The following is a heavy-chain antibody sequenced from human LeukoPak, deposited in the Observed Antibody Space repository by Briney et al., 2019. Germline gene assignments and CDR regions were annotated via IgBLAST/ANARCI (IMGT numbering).Heavy chain of an antibody. J-gene: IGHJ4*02. CDR1: GGSISSYY. CDR2: IYYSGST. V-gene: IGHV4-59*01. CDR3: ARGTHVLLWFGELSIHPGVFDY. D-gene: IGHD3-10*01. Sequence: KASETLSLTCTVSGGSISSYYWSWIRQPPGKGLEWIGYIYYSGSTNYNPSLKSRVTISVDTSKNQFPLKLSSVTAADTAVYYCARGTHVLLWFGELSIHPGVFDYWGQGTLVTVSS.